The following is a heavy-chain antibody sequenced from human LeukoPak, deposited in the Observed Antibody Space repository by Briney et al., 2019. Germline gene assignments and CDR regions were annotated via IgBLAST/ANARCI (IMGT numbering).Heavy chain of an antibody. CDR3: ARATDGDYVPY. Sequence: GGSLRLSCAASGFTFSSYSMNWVRQAPGRGLEWVSSISSTSSYIYYADSVKGRFTISRDNAKNSLYLQMNSLRAKDTAVYYCARATDGDYVPYWGQGTLVTVSS. V-gene: IGHV3-21*01. CDR1: GFTFSSYS. CDR2: ISSTSSYI. D-gene: IGHD4-17*01. J-gene: IGHJ4*02.